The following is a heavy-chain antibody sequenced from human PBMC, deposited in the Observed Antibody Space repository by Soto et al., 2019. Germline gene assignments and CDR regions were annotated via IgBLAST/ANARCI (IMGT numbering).Heavy chain of an antibody. CDR3: AKDPMAWAGLFES. CDR1: GFTFDNYA. Sequence: EVQLMESGGGLVQPGRSLRLSCAASGFTFDNYAMHWVRQVPGKGLEWVSGISWNSGNIGYADSVKGTFTISRDKAQNSLYLQMTSLRSEVTSFYYCAKDPMAWAGLFESWGQGTLVTVSS. V-gene: IGHV3-9*01. D-gene: IGHD3-10*01. J-gene: IGHJ4*02. CDR2: ISWNSGNI.